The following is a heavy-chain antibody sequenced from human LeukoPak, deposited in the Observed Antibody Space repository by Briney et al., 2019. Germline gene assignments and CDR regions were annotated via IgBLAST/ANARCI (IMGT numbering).Heavy chain of an antibody. Sequence: PSETLSLTCTVTGGSISSSSYYWRWIRQPPGKGLEWIGSIYYSGSTYYNPSLKSRVTISVDTSKNQFSLKLSSVSAADTAVYYCARLSRYYGDYLDYWGQGTLVTVSS. D-gene: IGHD4-17*01. CDR1: GGSISSSSYY. CDR2: IYYSGST. V-gene: IGHV4-39*01. J-gene: IGHJ4*02. CDR3: ARLSRYYGDYLDY.